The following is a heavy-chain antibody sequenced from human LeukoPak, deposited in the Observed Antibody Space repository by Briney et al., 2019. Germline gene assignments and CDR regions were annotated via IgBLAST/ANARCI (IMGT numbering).Heavy chain of an antibody. J-gene: IGHJ4*02. D-gene: IGHD6-19*01. CDR2: INHSGST. CDR1: GGSFSGYY. V-gene: IGHV4-34*01. CDR3: ARGYSSGWFNY. Sequence: SETLSLTCAVYGGSFSGYYWSWIRQPPGKGLEWIGEINHSGSTNYNPSLKSRVTISVDTSKNQFSLKLSSVTAADTAVYYCARGYSSGWFNYWGQGTLVTVSS.